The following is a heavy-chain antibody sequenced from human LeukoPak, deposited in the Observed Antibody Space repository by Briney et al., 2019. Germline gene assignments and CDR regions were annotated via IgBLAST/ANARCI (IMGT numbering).Heavy chain of an antibody. V-gene: IGHV3-23*01. CDR3: AKGGPLGYCSGGSCYPDAFDI. J-gene: IGHJ3*02. Sequence: GGSLRLSCAASGFTFSSYAMSWVRQAPGKGLEWVSAISGGGGSTYYADSVKGRFTISRDNSKNTLYLQMNSLRAEDTAVYYCAKGGPLGYCSGGSCYPDAFDIWGQGTMVTVSS. CDR1: GFTFSSYA. D-gene: IGHD2-15*01. CDR2: ISGGGGST.